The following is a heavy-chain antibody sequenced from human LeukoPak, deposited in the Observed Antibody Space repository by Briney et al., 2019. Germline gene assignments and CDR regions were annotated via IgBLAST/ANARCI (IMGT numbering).Heavy chain of an antibody. J-gene: IGHJ4*02. V-gene: IGHV4-61*02. CDR2: IYTSGST. D-gene: IGHD3-3*02. Sequence: SQTLSLTCTVSGGSISSGSYYWSWIRQPAGKGLEWIGRIYTSGSTNYNPSLKSRVTISVDTSKNQFSLKLSSVTAADTAVYYCARLGFLEWSFDYWGQGTLVTVSS. CDR3: ARLGFLEWSFDY. CDR1: GGSISSGSYY.